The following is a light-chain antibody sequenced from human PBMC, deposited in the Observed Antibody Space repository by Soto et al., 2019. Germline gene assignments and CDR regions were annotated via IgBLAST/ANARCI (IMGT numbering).Light chain of an antibody. J-gene: IGKJ1*01. CDR1: QSVNNW. CDR3: QQYKSYRT. V-gene: IGKV1-5*01. CDR2: DAS. Sequence: DIQMTQSPSTLSASVGDRVTITCRASQSVNNWLAWYQQKPGKAPKFLIFDASHLESGVPSRFSGSGSGTEFTLTISSLQPDDFGTYYCQQYKSYRTFGQGTKVDI.